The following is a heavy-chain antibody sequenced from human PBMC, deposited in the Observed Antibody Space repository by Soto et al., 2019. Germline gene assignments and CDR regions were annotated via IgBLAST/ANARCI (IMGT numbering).Heavy chain of an antibody. V-gene: IGHV3-13*01. CDR1: GFTFSNYD. J-gene: IGHJ6*02. CDR2: ITTAGDT. Sequence: EVQLMESGGGLVQPGGSLRLSCAASGFTFSNYDMHWVRQVTGKGLEWVSGITTAGDTYYPGSVKGRFTISREKAKNSLYLQMNSLSAGDTAVYYCARELHGGSYGMDVWGQGTTVTVPS. CDR3: ARELHGGSYGMDV.